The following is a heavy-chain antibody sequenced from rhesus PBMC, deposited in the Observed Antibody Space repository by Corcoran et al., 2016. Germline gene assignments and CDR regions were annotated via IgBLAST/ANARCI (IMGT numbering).Heavy chain of an antibody. D-gene: IGHD6-31*01. V-gene: IGHV4S18*01. CDR2: NYTNNENN. CDR1: GGSISSCKR. CDR3: AGRVDSSGWRADAFDF. J-gene: IGHJ3*01. Sequence: QVQLQESGPGLVKPSETLSLTCAVSGGSISSCKRWSWIRHPPGNGLEWIGGNYTNNENNNYNPTLRSRVTISKDTAKNQFPWKRSAVTAADAAVYYCAGRVDSSGWRADAFDFWGQGLRVTVSS.